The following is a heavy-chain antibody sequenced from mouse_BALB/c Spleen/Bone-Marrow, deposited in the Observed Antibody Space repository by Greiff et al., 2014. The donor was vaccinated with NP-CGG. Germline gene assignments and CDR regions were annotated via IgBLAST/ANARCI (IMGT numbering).Heavy chain of an antibody. CDR1: GYTFTSYW. CDR2: IYPSGSYT. Sequence: VQLQQSGAELVRPGASVKLSCKASGYTFTSYWINWVKQRPGQGLEWIGNIYPSGSYTNYNQKFKDKATLTVDKSSSTAYMQLSSPTSEDSAVYFCTRAGNYGNYYAMDYWGQGTSVTVSS. V-gene: IGHV1-69*02. D-gene: IGHD2-1*01. CDR3: TRAGNYGNYYAMDY. J-gene: IGHJ4*01.